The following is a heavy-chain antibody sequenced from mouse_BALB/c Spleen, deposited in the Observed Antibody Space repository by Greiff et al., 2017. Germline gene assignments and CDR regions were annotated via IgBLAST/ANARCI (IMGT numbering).Heavy chain of an antibody. D-gene: IGHD3-1*01. CDR1: GFTFSDYY. J-gene: IGHJ3*01. Sequence: EVQLVESGGGLVKPGGSLKLSCAASGFTFSDYYMYWVRQTPEKRLEWVATISDGGSYTYYPDSVKGRFTISRDNAKNNLYLQMSSLKSEDTAMYYCARGGEQLGPSWFAYWGQGTLVTVSA. V-gene: IGHV5-4*02. CDR2: ISDGGSYT. CDR3: ARGGEQLGPSWFAY.